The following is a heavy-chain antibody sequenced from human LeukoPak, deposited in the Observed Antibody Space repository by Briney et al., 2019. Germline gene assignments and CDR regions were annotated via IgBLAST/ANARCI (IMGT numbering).Heavy chain of an antibody. CDR1: GFTFNIYW. CDR3: ARASSWYTPSRFDP. D-gene: IGHD6-13*01. CDR2: IKEDGSEK. V-gene: IGHV3-7*01. J-gene: IGHJ5*02. Sequence: GGSLRPSCAASGFTFNIYWMSWVRQAPGKGLEWVANIKEDGSEKYYVDSVKGRFTISRDNAKNSLYLQMNSPRAEDTAVYYYARASSWYTPSRFDPWGQGTLVTVSS.